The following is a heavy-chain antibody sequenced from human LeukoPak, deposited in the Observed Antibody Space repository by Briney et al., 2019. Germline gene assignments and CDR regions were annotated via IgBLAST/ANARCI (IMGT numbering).Heavy chain of an antibody. V-gene: IGHV4-34*01. J-gene: IGHJ4*02. CDR1: GGSISSYY. Sequence: KPSETLSLTCTVSGGSISSYYWSWLRQPPGKGLEWIGEINHSGSTNYNPSLKSRVTISVDTSKNQFSLKLSSVTAADTAVYYCARAGGSSWYRMHYFDYWGQGTLVTVSS. CDR2: INHSGST. CDR3: ARAGGSSWYRMHYFDY. D-gene: IGHD6-13*01.